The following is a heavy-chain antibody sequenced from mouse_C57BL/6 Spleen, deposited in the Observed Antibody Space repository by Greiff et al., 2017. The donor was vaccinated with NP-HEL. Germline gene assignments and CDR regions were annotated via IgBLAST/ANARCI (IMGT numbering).Heavy chain of an antibody. CDR3: TRDCLGY. Sequence: QVQLKQSGAELVRPGASVTLSCKASGYTFTDYEMHWVKQTPVHGLEWIGAIDPETGGTAYNQKFKGKAILTADKSSSTAYMELRSLTSEDSAVYYCTRDCLGYWDQGTTLTVSS. V-gene: IGHV1-15*01. J-gene: IGHJ2*01. CDR2: IDPETGGT. CDR1: GYTFTDYE.